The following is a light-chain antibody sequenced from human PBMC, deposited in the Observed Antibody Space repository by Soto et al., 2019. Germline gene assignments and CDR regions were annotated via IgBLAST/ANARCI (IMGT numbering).Light chain of an antibody. J-gene: IGLJ3*02. V-gene: IGLV1-44*01. CDR1: SSNIGTNT. Sequence: QSVLTQPPSTSGTPGQRVTISCSGSSSNIGTNTVNWYQQVPGTAPKLLIYSNDQRPSGVPDRLSGSKSGTSVSLAISGLQSEDEADYFCAAWDASLNGVVFGGGTKLTVL. CDR3: AAWDASLNGVV. CDR2: SND.